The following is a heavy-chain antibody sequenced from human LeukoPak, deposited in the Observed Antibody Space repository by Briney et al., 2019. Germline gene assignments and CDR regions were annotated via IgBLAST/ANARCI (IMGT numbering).Heavy chain of an antibody. CDR1: GYTFASYW. D-gene: IGHD1-14*01. J-gene: IGHJ4*02. CDR3: ARLPTISTPGSRKFDY. V-gene: IGHV5-51*01. CDR2: INAGDSDT. Sequence: GESLKISCKSSGYTFASYWIAWVRQMPGQGLEWMGIINAGDSDTRYSPSFQGQVLISVEKSINTAYLHWGSLKPSDTALYYCARLPTISTPGSRKFDYWGRGTQVTVSS.